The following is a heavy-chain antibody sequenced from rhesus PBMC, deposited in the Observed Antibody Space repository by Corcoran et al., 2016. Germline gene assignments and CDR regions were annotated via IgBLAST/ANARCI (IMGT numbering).Heavy chain of an antibody. D-gene: IGHD6-13*01. J-gene: IGHJ4*01. V-gene: IGHV4S10*01. Sequence: QVQLQESGSGVVKPSETLSLTCAVSGGSISDSYRWSWIRQPPGKGLEWIGYIYGSSTSTHYNPALKSRVTISKDTSKNQFSLKLSSVTAADTAVYYCARDKRDSSWSFYFDYWGQGVLVTVSS. CDR1: GGSISDSYR. CDR2: IYGSSTST. CDR3: ARDKRDSSWSFYFDY.